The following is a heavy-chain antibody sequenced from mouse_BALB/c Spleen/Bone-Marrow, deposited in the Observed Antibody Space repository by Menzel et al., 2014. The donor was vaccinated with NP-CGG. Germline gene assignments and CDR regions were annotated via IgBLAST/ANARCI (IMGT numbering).Heavy chain of an antibody. J-gene: IGHJ3*01. CDR2: IDPANGNT. V-gene: IGHV14-3*02. CDR1: GFNIKDTY. CDR3: ARSTGGPDRFAY. Sequence: EVQLQQSGAELVKPGASVKLSCTASGFNIKDTYMHWVKQRPEQGLEWIGRIDPANGNTKYDPKFQGKATITADTSSNTAYLQLSSLTSEDTAVYYCARSTGGPDRFAYWGRGTLVTVSA.